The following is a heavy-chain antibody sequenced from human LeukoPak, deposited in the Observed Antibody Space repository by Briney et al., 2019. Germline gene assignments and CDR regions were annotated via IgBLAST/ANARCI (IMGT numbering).Heavy chain of an antibody. J-gene: IGHJ4*02. D-gene: IGHD3-10*01. CDR1: GIAFDKNA. V-gene: IGHV3-23*01. Sequence: GGSLRLSCAAFGIAFDKNAMMWVRQVPGKGLEWVSTISHNGGATYYADSMKGRFTISRDNSKNTVSLQMNTLRVEDTAIYYCATADYYGSGRGGVSPPDHWGQGTLVTVSS. CDR3: ATADYYGSGRGGVSPPDH. CDR2: ISHNGGAT.